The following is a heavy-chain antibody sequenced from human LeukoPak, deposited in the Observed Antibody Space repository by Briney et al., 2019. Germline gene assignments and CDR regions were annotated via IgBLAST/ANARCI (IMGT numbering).Heavy chain of an antibody. CDR3: ARDDYGDYNLDY. Sequence: SETLSLTCAVYGGSFSGYYWSWIRQPPGKGLEWIGEINHSGSTNYNPSLKSRVTISVDTSKNQFSLKLSSVTAADTAVYYCARDDYGDYNLDYWGQGTLVTVSS. V-gene: IGHV4-34*01. D-gene: IGHD4-17*01. J-gene: IGHJ4*02. CDR1: GGSFSGYY. CDR2: INHSGST.